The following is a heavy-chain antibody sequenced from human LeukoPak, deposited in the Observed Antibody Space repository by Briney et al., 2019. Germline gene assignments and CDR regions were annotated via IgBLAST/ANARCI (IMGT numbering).Heavy chain of an antibody. CDR3: ARVDSDIAAAGTGPYNWFDP. CDR1: VYTFTNYG. J-gene: IGHJ5*02. V-gene: IGHV1-18*01. CDR2: ISDYNGNT. Sequence: GASVNVSFKSSVYTFTNYGISWVRQAPGQGLEWMGWISDYNGNTNYAQKLQGRVTMTTDTSTSTAYMELRSLRSDDTAVYYCARVDSDIAAAGTGPYNWFDPWGQGTLVTVSS. D-gene: IGHD6-13*01.